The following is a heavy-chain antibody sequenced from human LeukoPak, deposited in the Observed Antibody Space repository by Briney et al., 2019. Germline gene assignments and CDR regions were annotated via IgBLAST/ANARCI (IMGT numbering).Heavy chain of an antibody. V-gene: IGHV1-18*01. J-gene: IGHJ6*02. D-gene: IGHD7-27*01. CDR3: ARDSKLGRNYYYYGMDV. CDR1: GYTFTSYG. CDR2: ISAYNGNT. Sequence: GASVKVSCKASGYTFTSYGISWVRQAPGQGLEWMGWISAYNGNTNYAQKLQGRVTMTTDTSTSTAYMELRSLRSDDTAVYYCARDSKLGRNYYYYGMDVWGQGTTVTVSS.